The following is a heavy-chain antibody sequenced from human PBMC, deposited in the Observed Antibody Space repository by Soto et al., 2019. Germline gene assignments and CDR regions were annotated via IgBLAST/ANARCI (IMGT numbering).Heavy chain of an antibody. V-gene: IGHV3-9*01. Sequence: EVQLVESGGGLVQPGRSLRLSCAASGFTFDDYAMHWVRQAPGKGLEWVSGISWNSGSIGYAESVKGRFTISRDNGKNSLYLQMNSLRAEDTALYYCAKDTGEGFDYWGQGTLVTVSS. CDR3: AKDTGEGFDY. CDR1: GFTFDDYA. J-gene: IGHJ4*02. CDR2: ISWNSGSI. D-gene: IGHD3-10*01.